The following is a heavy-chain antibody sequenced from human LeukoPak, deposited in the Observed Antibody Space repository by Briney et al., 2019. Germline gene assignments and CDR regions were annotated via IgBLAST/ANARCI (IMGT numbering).Heavy chain of an antibody. J-gene: IGHJ4*02. V-gene: IGHV4-39*07. CDR2: INHSGST. D-gene: IGHD2/OR15-2a*01. CDR1: GGSISSTNYN. Sequence: SETLSLTCTVSGGSISSTNYNWGWVRQPPGKRLEWIGEINHSGSTNYSPSLKSRVTISVDTSKNQFSLKLSSVTAADTAVYYCARGRTTLNYWGQGTLVTVSS. CDR3: ARGRTTLNY.